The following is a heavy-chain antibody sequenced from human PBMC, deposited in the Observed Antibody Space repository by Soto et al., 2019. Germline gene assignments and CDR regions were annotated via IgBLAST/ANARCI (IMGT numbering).Heavy chain of an antibody. J-gene: IGHJ6*03. Sequence: GGSLRLSCAASGFTFSDYYMSWIRQAPGKGLEWVSYISSSGSTIYYADSVKGRFTISRDNAKNSLYLQMNSLRAEDTAVYYCAREGSGSYYYYYYMDVWGKGTTVTVSS. D-gene: IGHD3-10*01. CDR3: AREGSGSYYYYYYMDV. CDR2: ISSSGSTI. CDR1: GFTFSDYY. V-gene: IGHV3-11*01.